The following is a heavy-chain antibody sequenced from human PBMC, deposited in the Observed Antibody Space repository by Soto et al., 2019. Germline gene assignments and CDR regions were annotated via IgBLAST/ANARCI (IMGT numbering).Heavy chain of an antibody. Sequence: EVQLLESGGGLVQPGGSLRLSCAGTGFTFSSYGMSWVRQAPGKGLEWVSTIRGSAGNANYADSVKGRFTISRDDSTSTVHLQMNSLRPDDTAVYYCAKHLWFGESVFDPWGQGTLVVVSS. CDR1: GFTFSSYG. J-gene: IGHJ5*02. CDR3: AKHLWFGESVFDP. CDR2: IRGSAGNA. V-gene: IGHV3-23*01. D-gene: IGHD3-10*01.